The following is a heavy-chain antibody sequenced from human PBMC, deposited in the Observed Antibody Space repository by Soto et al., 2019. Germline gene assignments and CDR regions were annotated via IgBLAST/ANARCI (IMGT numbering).Heavy chain of an antibody. CDR2: IYYSGST. V-gene: IGHV4-39*01. CDR3: AGRGRKDIVLVPASPFDY. D-gene: IGHD2-2*01. J-gene: IGHJ4*02. Sequence: SETLSLTCTVSGGSISSSYYWGWIRQPPGKGLEWIGSIYYSGSTYYNPSLKSRVTISVDTSKNQFSLKLSSVTAADTAVYYCAGRGRKDIVLVPASPFDYWGQGTLVTGSS. CDR1: GGSISSSYY.